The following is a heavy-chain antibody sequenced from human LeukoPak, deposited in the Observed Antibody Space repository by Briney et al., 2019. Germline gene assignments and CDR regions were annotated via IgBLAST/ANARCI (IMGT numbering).Heavy chain of an antibody. D-gene: IGHD2-15*01. J-gene: IGHJ6*02. V-gene: IGHV3-21*01. CDR3: AREGYVKNYYYYGMDV. Sequence: PGGSLRLSCAASGFTFSSYSMSWVRQAPGKGLEWVSSISSSSSYIYYADSVKGRFTISRDNAKNSLYLQMNSLRAEDTAVYYCAREGYVKNYYYYGMDVWGQGTTVTVSS. CDR2: ISSSSSYI. CDR1: GFTFSSYS.